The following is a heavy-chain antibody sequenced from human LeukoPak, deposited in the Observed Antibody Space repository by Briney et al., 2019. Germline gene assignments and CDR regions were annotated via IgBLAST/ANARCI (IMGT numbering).Heavy chain of an antibody. CDR3: ASFDYYDSSGFYSKDAFDI. CDR1: GFTFSSYA. V-gene: IGHV3-64*01. D-gene: IGHD3-22*01. J-gene: IGHJ3*02. CDR2: ISSNGGST. Sequence: GGSLRLSCAASGFTFSSYAMSWVRQAPGKGLEYVSAISSNGGSTYYANSVKGRFTISRDNSKNTLYLQMGSLRAEDMAVYYCASFDYYDSSGFYSKDAFDIWGQGTMVTVSS.